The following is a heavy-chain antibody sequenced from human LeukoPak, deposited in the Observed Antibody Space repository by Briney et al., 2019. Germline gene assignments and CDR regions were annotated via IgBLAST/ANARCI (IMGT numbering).Heavy chain of an antibody. CDR2: ISGSGGST. CDR1: GVTFSSYA. Sequence: TGGSLRLSCAASGVTFSSYAMSWVRLAPGKGLEWVSTISGSGGSTYYADSVKGRFAISRDNSKNTLFLHMNSLRAEDTAVYYCAKDRRYYDSSGIFSWLDYWGQGTLVTVSS. J-gene: IGHJ4*02. CDR3: AKDRRYYDSSGIFSWLDY. D-gene: IGHD3-22*01. V-gene: IGHV3-23*01.